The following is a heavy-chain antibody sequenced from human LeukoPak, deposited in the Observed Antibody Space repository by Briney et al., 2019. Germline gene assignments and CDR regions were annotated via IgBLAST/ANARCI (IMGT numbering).Heavy chain of an antibody. CDR3: AREVMLYYYDSSGYSPFDAFDI. CDR1: GYTFTSYG. D-gene: IGHD3-22*01. Sequence: ASVKVSXKASGYTFTSYGISWVRQAPGQGLEWMGWISAYNGNTNYAQKLQGRVTMTTDTSTSTAYMELRSLRSDDTAVYYCAREVMLYYYDSSGYSPFDAFDIWGQGTMVTVSS. V-gene: IGHV1-18*01. J-gene: IGHJ3*02. CDR2: ISAYNGNT.